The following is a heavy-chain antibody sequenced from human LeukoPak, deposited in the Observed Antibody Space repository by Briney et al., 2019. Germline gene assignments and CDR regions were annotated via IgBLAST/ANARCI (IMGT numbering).Heavy chain of an antibody. CDR2: INPDSGDT. D-gene: IGHD3-10*01. CDR3: TRDLLGGSGTFDP. J-gene: IGHJ5*02. CDR1: GYTFTGYY. Sequence: ASVKVSCKASGYTFTGYYLHWVRQAPGQGPEWMGWINPDSGDTNYLQKFQGRVTMTRDTSISTAYMELSRLTSDDTAVYYCTRDLLGGSGTFDPWGQGTLVTVSS. V-gene: IGHV1-2*02.